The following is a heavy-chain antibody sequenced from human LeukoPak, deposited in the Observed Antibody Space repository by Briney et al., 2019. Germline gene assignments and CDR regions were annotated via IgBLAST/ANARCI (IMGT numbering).Heavy chain of an antibody. CDR1: GYSISSGYY. Sequence: PSETLSLTCTVSGYSISSGYYWDWIRQPPGKGLEWIGSIYHSGSTYYNPSLKSRVTISVDTSKNQFSLKLSSVTAADTAVYYCARLRGYEWLRRPFDYWGQGTLVTVSS. D-gene: IGHD5-12*01. J-gene: IGHJ4*02. V-gene: IGHV4-38-2*02. CDR3: ARLRGYEWLRRPFDY. CDR2: IYHSGST.